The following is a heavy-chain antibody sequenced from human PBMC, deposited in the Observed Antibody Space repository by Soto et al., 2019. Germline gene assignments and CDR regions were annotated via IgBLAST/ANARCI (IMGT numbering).Heavy chain of an antibody. V-gene: IGHV3-23*01. J-gene: IGHJ6*02. Sequence: GGSLRLSCAASGFTFSSYAMSWVRQAPGKGLEWVSAISGSGGSTYYADSVKGRFTISRDNSKNTLYLQMNSLRAEDTAVYYCAKDRRTYYYDSRAGMDVWGQGTTVTVSS. CDR3: AKDRRTYYYDSRAGMDV. D-gene: IGHD3-22*01. CDR1: GFTFSSYA. CDR2: ISGSGGST.